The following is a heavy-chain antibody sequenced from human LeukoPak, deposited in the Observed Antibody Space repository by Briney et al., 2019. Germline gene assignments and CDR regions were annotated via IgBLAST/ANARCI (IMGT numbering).Heavy chain of an antibody. CDR1: GFLFSSYG. CDR3: AKDRCSDGIGCFYYYMDV. Sequence: GGSLRLSCTASGFLFSSYGMHWVRQAPGKGLEWVAYIQYDGSNEQYAHSVKGRFRISRDSSKNMLYLQMNSLRAEDTAVYYCAKDRCSDGIGCFYYYMDVWGKGTTVTISS. D-gene: IGHD2-15*01. V-gene: IGHV3-30*02. CDR2: IQYDGSNE. J-gene: IGHJ6*03.